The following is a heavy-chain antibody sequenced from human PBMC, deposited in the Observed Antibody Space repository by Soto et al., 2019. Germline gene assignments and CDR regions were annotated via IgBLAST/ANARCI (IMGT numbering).Heavy chain of an antibody. V-gene: IGHV3-21*01. CDR1: GFTFSSYS. Sequence: EVQLVESGGGLVKPGGSLRLSCAASGFTFSSYSMNWVRQAPGKGLEWVSSISSSSTYIYYADSVKGRFTIPRDNPKRSLHQQMNRLQAEDTTMYDRPRGSVGYCRSTSGSTYYYYGMDVWGQGTTVTVSS. CDR2: ISSSSTYI. D-gene: IGHD2-2*01. J-gene: IGHJ6*02. CDR3: PRGSVGYCRSTSGSTYYYYGMDV.